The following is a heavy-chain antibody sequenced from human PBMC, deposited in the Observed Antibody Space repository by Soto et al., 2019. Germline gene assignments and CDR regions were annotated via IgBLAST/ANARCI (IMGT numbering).Heavy chain of an antibody. CDR1: GYTFTTYG. V-gene: IGHV1-18*01. CDR2: VSAYNDDT. Sequence: QAQLVQSGGEIKKPGASVKVSCKASGYTFTTYGFHWVRQAPGQGLEWMGWVSAYNDDTNYAQNVQGRVTMTTDSSPDTACLELRSLRSDDTAVYYCETLVWFGELSYAFHIWGRGTLVTVSP. CDR3: ETLVWFGELSYAFHI. J-gene: IGHJ3*02. D-gene: IGHD3-10*01.